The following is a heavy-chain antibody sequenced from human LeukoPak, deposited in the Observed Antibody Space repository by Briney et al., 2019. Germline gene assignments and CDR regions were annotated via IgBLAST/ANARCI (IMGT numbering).Heavy chain of an antibody. D-gene: IGHD3-10*01. V-gene: IGHV3-30*18. CDR3: AKEGQWFGELFRSEYFHH. J-gene: IGHJ1*01. Sequence: GGSLRLSCAASGFTFSSYGMHWVRQAPGKGLEWVAVISYDGSNKYYADSVKGRFTISRDNSKNTLYLQMNSLRAEDTAVYYCAKEGQWFGELFRSEYFHHWGQGTLVTVSS. CDR1: GFTFSSYG. CDR2: ISYDGSNK.